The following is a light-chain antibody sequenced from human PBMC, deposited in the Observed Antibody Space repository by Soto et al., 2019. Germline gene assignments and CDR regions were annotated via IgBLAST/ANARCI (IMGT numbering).Light chain of an antibody. Sequence: QSALTQPPSASGSPGQSVTISCTGTSSDIGGYNYVSWYQKHPGKAPKLIIYEVSKRPSGVPDRFSGSKSGNTASLTVSGLQAEDEADYYCTSYAGSNNLVFAGGTKLTVL. CDR3: TSYAGSNNLV. V-gene: IGLV2-8*01. CDR2: EVS. J-gene: IGLJ3*02. CDR1: SSDIGGYNY.